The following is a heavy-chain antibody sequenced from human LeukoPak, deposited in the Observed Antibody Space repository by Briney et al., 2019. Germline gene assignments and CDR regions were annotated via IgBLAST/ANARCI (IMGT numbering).Heavy chain of an antibody. V-gene: IGHV1-2*02. Sequence: GASVKVSCKASGYTFTVYYMHWVRQAPGQGLEGMGWISPNSGGTKYAQRFQGRVTMTRDTSISTAYMELSRLTSDDTAVYYCARDRGHPAAFDIWGQGTMVTVSS. CDR1: GYTFTVYY. D-gene: IGHD3-10*01. CDR2: ISPNSGGT. CDR3: ARDRGHPAAFDI. J-gene: IGHJ3*02.